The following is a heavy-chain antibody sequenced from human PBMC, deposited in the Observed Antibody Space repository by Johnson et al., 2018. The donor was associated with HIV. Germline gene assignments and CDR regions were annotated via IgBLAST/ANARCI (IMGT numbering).Heavy chain of an antibody. CDR3: GMSGVEDAAFDI. D-gene: IGHD7-27*01. J-gene: IGHJ3*02. V-gene: IGHV3-30*04. CDR1: GFTFSDYA. CDR2: ISYDGSNK. Sequence: VQLVESGGGVVQPGRSLRLSCAASGFTFSDYAMHWVRQAPGKGLKWVAVISYDGSNKYYADSVKGRFTISRDNSKNTLYLQMNSLRAEDTAVFYCGMSGVEDAAFDIWGQGTMVTVSS.